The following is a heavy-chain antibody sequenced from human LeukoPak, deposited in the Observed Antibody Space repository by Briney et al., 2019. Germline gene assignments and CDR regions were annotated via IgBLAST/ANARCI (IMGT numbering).Heavy chain of an antibody. D-gene: IGHD3-10*01. CDR1: GSGFTFNNYW. V-gene: IGHV3-74*01. Sequence: GGSLRLSCAASGSGFTFNNYWMHWVRQAPGKGLVWVSRINADGSTTSYADSVRGRFTTSRDNDKNSLYLQMNSLRAEDTALYYCARGLRDYGSGSYEWFGNWFDPWGQGTLVTVSS. CDR3: ARGLRDYGSGSYEWFGNWFDP. CDR2: INADGSTT. J-gene: IGHJ5*02.